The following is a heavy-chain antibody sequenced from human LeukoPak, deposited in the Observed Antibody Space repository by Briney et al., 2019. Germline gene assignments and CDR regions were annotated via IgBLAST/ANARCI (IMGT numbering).Heavy chain of an antibody. Sequence: GGSLRLSCAASGFTFSSYAMSWVRQAPGKGLEWVAVISNDGSNKYYADSVKGRFTISRDNSKNTLYLQMNSLRAEDTAVYYCAKETGRWELEWGQGTLVTVSS. J-gene: IGHJ4*02. CDR2: ISNDGSNK. D-gene: IGHD1-26*01. V-gene: IGHV3-30*18. CDR3: AKETGRWELE. CDR1: GFTFSSYA.